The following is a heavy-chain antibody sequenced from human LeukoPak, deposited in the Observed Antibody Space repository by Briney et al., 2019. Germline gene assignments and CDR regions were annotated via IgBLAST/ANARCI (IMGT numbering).Heavy chain of an antibody. Sequence: GGSLRLSCAASGFTFDDYGMSWVRQAPGKGLEWVSGINWNGGSTGYADSVKGRFTISRDNAKNSLYLQMNSLRAEDTAVYYCARDRSSGWYRAFYYWGQGTLVTVSS. CDR1: GFTFDDYG. V-gene: IGHV3-20*04. D-gene: IGHD6-19*01. CDR3: ARDRSSGWYRAFYY. CDR2: INWNGGST. J-gene: IGHJ4*02.